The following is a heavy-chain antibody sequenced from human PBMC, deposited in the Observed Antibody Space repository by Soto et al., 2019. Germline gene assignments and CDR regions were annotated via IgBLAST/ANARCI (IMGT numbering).Heavy chain of an antibody. V-gene: IGHV3-33*01. CDR1: GFTFSNYG. D-gene: IGHD3-10*01. CDR3: ARDGGDYYGSGYDY. Sequence: QVQLVESGGGVVQPGRSLRLSCAASGFTFSNYGMHWVRQAPGKGLEWVAVIWYDGSNKYYADSVKGRFTISRDNSKNTLYLQMNSLRAEDTAVYYCARDGGDYYGSGYDYWGQGTLVTVSS. CDR2: IWYDGSNK. J-gene: IGHJ4*02.